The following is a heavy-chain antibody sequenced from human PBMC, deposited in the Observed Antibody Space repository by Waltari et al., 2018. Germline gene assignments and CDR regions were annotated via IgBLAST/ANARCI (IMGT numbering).Heavy chain of an antibody. CDR3: ARDLILEPFIYGMDV. Sequence: EVQLVESGGGLVQPGGSLRLSCAASGFTFSSYEMNWVRQAPGKGLEWVSYISSSGSTIYYADSVKGRFTISRDNAKNSLYLQMNSLRAEDTAVYYCARDLILEPFIYGMDVWAKGPRSPSP. V-gene: IGHV3-48*03. J-gene: IGHJ6*02. CDR2: ISSSGSTI. CDR1: GFTFSSYE. D-gene: IGHD1-1*01.